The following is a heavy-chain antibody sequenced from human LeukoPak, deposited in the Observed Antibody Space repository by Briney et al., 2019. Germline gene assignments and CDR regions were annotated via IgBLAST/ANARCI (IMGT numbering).Heavy chain of an antibody. CDR3: ARLLTTYFDF. CDR2: IYPDDSDI. J-gene: IGHJ4*02. CDR1: GYRFSTYW. D-gene: IGHD4/OR15-4a*01. Sequence: GESLKTSCKGSGYRFSTYWIAWVRQMPGKGLEYMGVIYPDDSDIIYSPSFQGQVTISVDRSINTAYLQWTSLNVSDTAVYYCARLLTTYFDFWGQGALVTVS. V-gene: IGHV5-51*01.